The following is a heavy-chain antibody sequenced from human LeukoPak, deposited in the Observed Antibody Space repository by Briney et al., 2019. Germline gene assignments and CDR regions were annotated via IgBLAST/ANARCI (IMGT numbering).Heavy chain of an antibody. CDR2: IYTSGST. CDR3: ARAVRIVGATSAFDI. CDR1: GGSISSYY. D-gene: IGHD1-26*01. J-gene: IGHJ3*02. V-gene: IGHV4-4*07. Sequence: SETLSLTCTVSGGSISSYYWSWIRQPAGKGLEWIGRIYTSGSTNYNPSLKSRVTMSVDTSKNQLSLKLSSVTAADTAVYYCARAVRIVGATSAFDIWGQGTMVTVSS.